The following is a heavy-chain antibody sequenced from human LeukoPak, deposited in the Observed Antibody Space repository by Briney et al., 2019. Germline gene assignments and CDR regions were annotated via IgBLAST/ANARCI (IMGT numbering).Heavy chain of an antibody. D-gene: IGHD3-22*01. J-gene: IGHJ4*02. CDR1: GFTFSSYS. CDR3: AMLPSGSTNIDY. V-gene: IGHV3-21*01. CDR2: ISSSSSYI. Sequence: PGGSLRLSCAASGFTFSSYSMNWVRQAPGKGLEWVSSISSSSSYIYYADSVKGRFTISRDNAKNSLYLQMNSLRAEDTAVYCCAMLPSGSTNIDYWGQGTLVTVSS.